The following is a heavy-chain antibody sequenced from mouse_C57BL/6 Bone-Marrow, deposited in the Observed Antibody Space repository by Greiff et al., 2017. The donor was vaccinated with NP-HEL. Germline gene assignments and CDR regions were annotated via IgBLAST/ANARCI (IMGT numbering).Heavy chain of an antibody. J-gene: IGHJ3*01. CDR3: AREGYAP. D-gene: IGHD2-10*02. CDR2: INPNNGGT. V-gene: IGHV1-26*01. CDR1: GYTFTDYY. Sequence: EVQLQQSGPELVKPGASVKISCKASGYTFTDYYMNWVKQSHGKSLEWIGDINPNNGGTSYNQKFKGKATLTVDKSSSTAYMELRSLTSEDSAVYYCAREGYAPWGQGTLVTVSA.